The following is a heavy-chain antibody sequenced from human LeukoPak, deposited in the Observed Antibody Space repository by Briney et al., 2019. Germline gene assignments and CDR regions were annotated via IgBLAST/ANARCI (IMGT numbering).Heavy chain of an antibody. CDR3: ENGQASGLGDFVWLVDY. CDR1: GFTFSSYA. CDR2: ISGSGSST. D-gene: IGHD3-9*01. Sequence: GGTLTLSCAASGFTFSSYAMSWVRQAPGKGLEWASAISGSGSSTYYADAVRGRFTISRENSNNMLYLQNNSLSAENTAFYYGENGQASGLGDFVWLVDYWGQGTLVTVSS. J-gene: IGHJ4*02. V-gene: IGHV3-23*01.